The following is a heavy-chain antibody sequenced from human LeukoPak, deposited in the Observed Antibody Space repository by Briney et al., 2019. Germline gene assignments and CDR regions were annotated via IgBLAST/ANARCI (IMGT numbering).Heavy chain of an antibody. V-gene: IGHV1-2*02. J-gene: IGHJ4*02. D-gene: IGHD2-2*01. CDR3: ARVSCTGTSCYLYFDY. Sequence: ASVKVSCKASGYTFSDYYMHWVRQAPGQGLEWMGWLNPNNGVTNFAQKFQGRVTMTRDTSITTAYMELSSLRSDDTAVYYCARVSCTGTSCYLYFDYWGQGTLVTVSS. CDR1: GYTFSDYY. CDR2: LNPNNGVT.